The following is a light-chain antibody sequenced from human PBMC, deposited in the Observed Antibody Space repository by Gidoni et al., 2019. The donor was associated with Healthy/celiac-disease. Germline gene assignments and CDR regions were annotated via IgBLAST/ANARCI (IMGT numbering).Light chain of an antibody. CDR2: GAS. CDR3: QQYNNWPLPCS. Sequence: EIVMTQSPATLSVSPGERATLSCRASQRVSSNLAWYQQKPGQAPMLLIYGASTRATGIPARFSGSGSGTEFTLTISSLQSEDVAVYYCQQYNNWPLPCSFGQGTKLEIK. J-gene: IGKJ2*04. V-gene: IGKV3-15*01. CDR1: QRVSSN.